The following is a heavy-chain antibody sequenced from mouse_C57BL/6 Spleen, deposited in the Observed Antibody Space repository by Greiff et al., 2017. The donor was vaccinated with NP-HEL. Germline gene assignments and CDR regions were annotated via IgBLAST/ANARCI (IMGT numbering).Heavy chain of an antibody. V-gene: IGHV6-6*01. J-gene: IGHJ3*01. Sequence: DVMLVESGGGLVQPGGSMKLSCVASGFTFSNYWMNWVRQSPEKGLEWVAQIRNKANNHATYYAESVKGRFTISRDDSKSSVYLQMNSLRAEDTGIYYCTRTFAYWGQGTLVTVSA. CDR3: TRTFAY. CDR1: GFTFSNYW. CDR2: IRNKANNHAT.